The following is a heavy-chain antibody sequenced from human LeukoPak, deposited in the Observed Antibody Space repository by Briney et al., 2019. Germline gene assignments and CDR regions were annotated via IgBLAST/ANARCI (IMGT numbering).Heavy chain of an antibody. CDR2: ISWNSGST. Sequence: GGSLRLSCAASGFTFDDYAMHWVRQAPGKGLEWVSGISWNSGSTYYADSVKGRFTISRDNSKNTLYVQMNSLRAEDTAVYYCAKGHYYGSGSLDYWGQGTLVTVSS. D-gene: IGHD3-10*01. J-gene: IGHJ4*02. CDR1: GFTFDDYA. CDR3: AKGHYYGSGSLDY. V-gene: IGHV3-23*01.